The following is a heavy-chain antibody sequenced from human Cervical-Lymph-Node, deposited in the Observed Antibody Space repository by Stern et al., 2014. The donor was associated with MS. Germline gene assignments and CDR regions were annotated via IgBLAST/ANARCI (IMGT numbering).Heavy chain of an antibody. D-gene: IGHD2-15*01. CDR3: ANRDMGYSYGRHDY. V-gene: IGHV1-69*06. CDR2: IIRMCGTP. CDR1: GGTFNNHV. Sequence: VQLVLFGAEVLKPASSVEVSCKAPGGTFNNHVLSWVRQARGQGLVRMGGIIRMCGTPNYARKCQGRVTISADKSTSTVHMVLRSLNDEDTAMYYCANRDMGYSYGRHDYWGQGTLVNV. J-gene: IGHJ4*02.